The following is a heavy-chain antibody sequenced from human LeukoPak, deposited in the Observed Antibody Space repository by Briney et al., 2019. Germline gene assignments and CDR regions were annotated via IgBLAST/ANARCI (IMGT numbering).Heavy chain of an antibody. D-gene: IGHD2-8*02. CDR3: AAVPNANAWYWDDAFDI. Sequence: SAKVSCKASGFTFTTSAVQWVRQARGQRLEWIGRIVVGSGNTDHAQKFQGRLTITRDISTSTAYMELSSLTSDDTAVYYCAAVPNANAWYWDDAFDIWGQGTMVTVSS. CDR2: IVVGSGNT. CDR1: GFTFTTSA. V-gene: IGHV1-58*01. J-gene: IGHJ3*02.